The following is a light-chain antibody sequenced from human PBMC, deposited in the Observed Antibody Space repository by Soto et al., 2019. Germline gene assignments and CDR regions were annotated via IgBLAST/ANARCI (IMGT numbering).Light chain of an antibody. CDR1: QSISSY. CDR2: AAS. V-gene: IGKV1-39*01. J-gene: IGKJ1*01. CDR3: QQSYSTPQT. Sequence: DIQMTQSPSSLSASVGDRVTITCRASQSISSYLNLYQQKPGKAPKLLIYAASSLQSGVPSRFSGSGSGTDFTLTISSLQPEDFPTYYCQQSYSTPQTFGHGSKVEI.